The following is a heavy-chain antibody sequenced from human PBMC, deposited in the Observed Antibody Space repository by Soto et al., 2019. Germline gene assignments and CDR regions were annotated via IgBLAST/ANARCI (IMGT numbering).Heavy chain of an antibody. D-gene: IGHD3-9*01. J-gene: IGHJ5*02. Sequence: PGVSLRLSCAASGFTFSDYYMSWIRQAPGKGLEWVSYISSSGSTIYYADSVKGRFTISRDNAKNSLYLQMNSLRAEDTAVYYCARDGVSSWLSKRNWFDPWGQGTLVTVSS. CDR3: ARDGVSSWLSKRNWFDP. CDR1: GFTFSDYY. V-gene: IGHV3-11*01. CDR2: ISSSGSTI.